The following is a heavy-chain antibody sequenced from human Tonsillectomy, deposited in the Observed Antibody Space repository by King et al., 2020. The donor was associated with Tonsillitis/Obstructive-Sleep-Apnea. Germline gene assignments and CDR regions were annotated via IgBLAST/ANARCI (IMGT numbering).Heavy chain of an antibody. CDR3: ARGGITMVRGVVC. V-gene: IGHV3-33*01. Sequence: VQLVESGGGVVQPGRSLRLSCAASGFTFSSYGMHWVRQAPGKGLEWVAVIWYDGSNKYYADSVKGRFTISRDNSKNTLYLQMNSLRAEDTAVYYCARGGITMVRGVVCWGQGTLVTVSS. CDR2: IWYDGSNK. D-gene: IGHD3-10*01. J-gene: IGHJ4*02. CDR1: GFTFSSYG.